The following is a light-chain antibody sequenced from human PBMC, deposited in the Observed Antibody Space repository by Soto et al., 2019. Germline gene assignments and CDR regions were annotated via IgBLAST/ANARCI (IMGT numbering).Light chain of an antibody. Sequence: EIVLTQSPATLSVSPGERATLSCRTSQSIASNLAWYQQKPGQAPRLLIYGAFIRAPGFPVRFRGTGSGSELTLTISSLQSEDGATYYCQQYDKWPYTFGQGTKVDIK. CDR1: QSIASN. CDR3: QQYDKWPYT. CDR2: GAF. J-gene: IGKJ2*01. V-gene: IGKV3-15*01.